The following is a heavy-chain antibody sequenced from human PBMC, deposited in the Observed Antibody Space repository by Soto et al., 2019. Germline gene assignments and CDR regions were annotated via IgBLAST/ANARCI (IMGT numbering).Heavy chain of an antibody. J-gene: IGHJ6*02. D-gene: IGHD6-6*01. V-gene: IGHV1-69*13. Sequence: GASVKVSCKASGGTFSSYAISWVRQAPGQGLEWMGGIIPIFGTANYAQKFQGRVTITADESTSTAYMELSSLRSEDTAVYYCARDMPYSSSSLEPRRVFGYYYYGMDVWGQGTTVTVSS. CDR1: GGTFSSYA. CDR2: IIPIFGTA. CDR3: ARDMPYSSSSLEPRRVFGYYYYGMDV.